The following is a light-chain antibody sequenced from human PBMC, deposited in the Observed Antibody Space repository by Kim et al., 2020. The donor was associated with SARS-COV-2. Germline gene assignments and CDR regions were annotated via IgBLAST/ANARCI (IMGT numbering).Light chain of an antibody. Sequence: ETVLTQSPATLSLSPGERATLSCRASQSVISFLAWYQQKPGQAPRLLIYDSSSRTTGIPARFSGSGSGTDFTLTISSLEPEDSAIYYCHQRGNWPRTFGGGTKLEI. CDR1: QSVISF. CDR3: HQRGNWPRT. CDR2: DSS. V-gene: IGKV3-11*01. J-gene: IGKJ4*01.